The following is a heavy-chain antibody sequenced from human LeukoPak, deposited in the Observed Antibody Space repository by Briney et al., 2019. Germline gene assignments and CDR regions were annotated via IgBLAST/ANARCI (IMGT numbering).Heavy chain of an antibody. D-gene: IGHD3-10*01. CDR1: GYTFTSYY. CDR3: ARVTHLRGAPRDAFDI. Sequence: ASVKVSCKASGYTFTSYYMHWVRQAPGQGLEWMGIINPSGGSTGYAQKFQGRVTMTRDTSTSTVYMELSSLRSEDTAVYYCARVTHLRGAPRDAFDIWGQGTMVTVSS. V-gene: IGHV1-46*01. J-gene: IGHJ3*02. CDR2: INPSGGST.